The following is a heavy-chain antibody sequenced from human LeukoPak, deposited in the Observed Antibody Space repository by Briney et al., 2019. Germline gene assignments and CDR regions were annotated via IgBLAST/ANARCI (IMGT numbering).Heavy chain of an antibody. CDR1: GFTFSSYA. Sequence: GGSLRLSCAAAGFTFSSYAMNWVRQAPGKGLEWVSAISGSGGSTYYADSVKGRFTISRDNSKNTLYLQMNSLRAEDTAVYYCAKPGPGLVLTPVDIWGQGTMVTVSS. J-gene: IGHJ3*02. D-gene: IGHD6-19*01. CDR2: ISGSGGST. CDR3: AKPGPGLVLTPVDI. V-gene: IGHV3-23*01.